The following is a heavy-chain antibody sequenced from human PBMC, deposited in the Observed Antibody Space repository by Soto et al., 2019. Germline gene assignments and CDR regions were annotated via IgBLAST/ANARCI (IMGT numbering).Heavy chain of an antibody. D-gene: IGHD1-1*01. CDR2: ISYDGSNK. CDR3: AKAAGTTGYYYYYGMDV. CDR1: GFTFSSYG. Sequence: QVQLVESGGGVVQPGRSLRLSCAASGFTFSSYGMHWVRQAPGKGLEWVAVISYDGSNKYYADSVKGRFTISRDNSKNPLYLQMNSLRAEDTAVYYCAKAAGTTGYYYYYGMDVWGQGTTVTVSS. V-gene: IGHV3-30*18. J-gene: IGHJ6*02.